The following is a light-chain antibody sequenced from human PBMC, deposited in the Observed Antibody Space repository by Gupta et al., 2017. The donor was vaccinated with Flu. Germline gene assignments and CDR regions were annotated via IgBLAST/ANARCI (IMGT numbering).Light chain of an antibody. CDR2: LGS. Sequence: DIVMTQSPLSLPVTPGEPASISCRSSQSLLHSKGYNYLIWYLQKPGQSPQLLISLGSNRASGVPDRFSGSGSGTDFTLKISRVEAEDVGVYYCRQALQTPLTFGGGTKVEIK. CDR1: QSLLHSKGYNY. J-gene: IGKJ4*01. CDR3: RQALQTPLT. V-gene: IGKV2-28*01.